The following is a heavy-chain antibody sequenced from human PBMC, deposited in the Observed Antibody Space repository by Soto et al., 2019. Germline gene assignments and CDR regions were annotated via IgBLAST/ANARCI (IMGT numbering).Heavy chain of an antibody. Sequence: QVQPVQSGTEVKKPGSSVKVSCKASGDTFSFYTINWVRQAPGLGLEWVGRIIPIVSMSNYAQKFQGRVSMTADKSTSPAYMELRSLRSDDTAMYFCAASYGSGYRAFDYWGQGALVIVSS. D-gene: IGHD3-10*01. V-gene: IGHV1-69*02. CDR3: AASYGSGYRAFDY. CDR2: IIPIVSMS. CDR1: GDTFSFYT. J-gene: IGHJ4*02.